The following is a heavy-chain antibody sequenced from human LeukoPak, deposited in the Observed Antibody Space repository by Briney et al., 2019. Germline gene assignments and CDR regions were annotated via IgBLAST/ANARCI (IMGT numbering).Heavy chain of an antibody. CDR1: GYTLTTYY. Sequence: GASVKVSCKASGYTLTTYYMHWVRQAPGQGLEWMGWINPNSGGTNYAQKFQGRVTMTRDTSISTAYMELSRLRSDDTAVYYCARLEGVVVAATTMDAFDYWGQGTLVTVSS. CDR2: INPNSGGT. D-gene: IGHD2-15*01. V-gene: IGHV1-2*02. J-gene: IGHJ4*02. CDR3: ARLEGVVVAATTMDAFDY.